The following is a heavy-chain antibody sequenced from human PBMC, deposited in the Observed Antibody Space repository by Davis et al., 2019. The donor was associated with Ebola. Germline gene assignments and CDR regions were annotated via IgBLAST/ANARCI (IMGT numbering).Heavy chain of an antibody. CDR2: IYHSGST. V-gene: IGHV4-4*02. CDR1: GGSISSSNW. CDR3: ARGRVVLMVYAIYWFDP. J-gene: IGHJ5*02. Sequence: TLSLTCAVSGGSISSSNWWSWVRQPPGKGLEWIGEIYHSGSTNYNPSLKSRVTISVDTSKNQFSLKLSSVTAADTAVYYCARGRVVLMVYAIYWFDPWGQGTLVTVSS. D-gene: IGHD2-8*01.